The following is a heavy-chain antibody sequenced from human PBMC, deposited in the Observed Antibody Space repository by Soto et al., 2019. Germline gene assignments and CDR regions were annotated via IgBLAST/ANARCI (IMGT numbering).Heavy chain of an antibody. CDR1: GHSVSHNSAA. CDR2: TYYRSKWSN. D-gene: IGHD1-1*01. CDR3: ARDGNWRLDY. J-gene: IGHJ4*02. V-gene: IGHV6-1*01. Sequence: PSQTLSLTCAISGHSVSHNSAAWNWIRQSPSRGLEWLGRTYYRSKWSNDYAESVRSRLTISPDTSKNQFSLQLTSMTAEDTAVYYCARDGNWRLDYWGQGALVTVSS.